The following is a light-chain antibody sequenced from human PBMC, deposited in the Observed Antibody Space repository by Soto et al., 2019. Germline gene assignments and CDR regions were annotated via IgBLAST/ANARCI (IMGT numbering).Light chain of an antibody. CDR3: QQYKSYSPRT. CDR1: QSISSW. CDR2: KAS. Sequence: DIQMTQSPSTLSASVGDRVTITCRASQSISSWLAWYQQKPGKAPKLLIYKASSLESGVPSRFSGSGSGTEFTLTISDLQPDDFATYYCQQYKSYSPRTFGQGTKVDIK. V-gene: IGKV1-5*03. J-gene: IGKJ1*01.